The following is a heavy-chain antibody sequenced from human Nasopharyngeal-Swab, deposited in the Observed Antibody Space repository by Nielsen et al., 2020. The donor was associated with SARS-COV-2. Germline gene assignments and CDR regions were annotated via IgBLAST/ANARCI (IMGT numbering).Heavy chain of an antibody. CDR2: ISSSSTYI. J-gene: IGHJ4*02. CDR3: ARYPYYDFWSGYYTRFDY. V-gene: IGHV3-21*01. D-gene: IGHD3-3*01. Sequence: WIRQPPGKGLEWVSSISSSSTYIYYADSVKGRFTVSRDNAKNSLYLQMSSLRTEDAAVYYCARYPYYDFWSGYYTRFDYWGRGTLVTVSS.